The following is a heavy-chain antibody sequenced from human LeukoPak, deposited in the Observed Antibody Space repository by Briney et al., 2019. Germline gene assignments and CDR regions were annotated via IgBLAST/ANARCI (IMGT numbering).Heavy chain of an antibody. Sequence: SETLSLTCTVSGGSISSGGYYWSWIRQHPGKGLEWIGYIYYSGSIYYNPSLESRVSISVDTSKNQFSLNLSSVTAADTAVYYCARSLSGYSYGYYFDYWGQGALVTVSS. CDR3: ARSLSGYSYGYYFDY. CDR1: GGSISSGGYY. CDR2: IYYSGSI. D-gene: IGHD5-18*01. J-gene: IGHJ4*02. V-gene: IGHV4-31*03.